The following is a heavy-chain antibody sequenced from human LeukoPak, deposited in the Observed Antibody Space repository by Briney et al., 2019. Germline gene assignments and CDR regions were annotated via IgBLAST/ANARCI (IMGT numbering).Heavy chain of an antibody. CDR1: GFTFSNAW. CDR3: TTGPRDGYNWDWYFDL. D-gene: IGHD5-24*01. Sequence: GGSLRLSCAASGFTFSNAWMSWVRQAPGKGLEWVGRIKSKTVGGTTDYAAPVKGRFTISRDDSKNTLYLQMNSLKTEDTAVYYCTTGPRDGYNWDWYFDLWDRGTLVTVSS. J-gene: IGHJ2*01. CDR2: IKSKTVGGTT. V-gene: IGHV3-15*01.